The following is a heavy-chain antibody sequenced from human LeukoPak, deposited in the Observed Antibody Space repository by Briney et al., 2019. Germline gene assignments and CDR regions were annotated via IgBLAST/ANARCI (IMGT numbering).Heavy chain of an antibody. CDR2: ISGSGGST. Sequence: GGSLRLSCAASGFTFSSYAMSWVRQAPGKGLEWVSAISGSGGSTYHADSVKGRFTISRDNSKNTLYLQMNSLRAEDTAVYYCARDYYDSSGYYPVDDYWGQGTLVTVSS. V-gene: IGHV3-23*01. CDR1: GFTFSSYA. J-gene: IGHJ4*02. D-gene: IGHD3-22*01. CDR3: ARDYYDSSGYYPVDDY.